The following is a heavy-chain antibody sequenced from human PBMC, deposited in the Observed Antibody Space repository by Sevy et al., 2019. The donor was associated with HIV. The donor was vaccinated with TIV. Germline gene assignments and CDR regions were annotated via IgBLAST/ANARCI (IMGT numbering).Heavy chain of an antibody. J-gene: IGHJ6*02. V-gene: IGHV4-59*01. CDR1: GGSISSYY. Sequence: SETLSLTCTVSGGSISSYYWSWIRQPPGKGLEWIGYIYYSGSTNYNPSLKSRVTISVDTSKNQFSLKLSSVTPADTAVYYCARAIVVVPAAIQGGYYYGMDVWGQGTTVTVSS. D-gene: IGHD2-2*01. CDR3: ARAIVVVPAAIQGGYYYGMDV. CDR2: IYYSGST.